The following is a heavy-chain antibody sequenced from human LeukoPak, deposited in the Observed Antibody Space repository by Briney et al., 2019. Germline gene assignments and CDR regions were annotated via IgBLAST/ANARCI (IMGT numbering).Heavy chain of an antibody. CDR2: IDTSGTLI. D-gene: IGHD4-17*01. Sequence: GGTLRLSCAASGLTFSSYEMIWVRQAPGKGLEWISYIDTSGTLIHYGDSVRGRFTISRDNAKNSLFLQMNGLRVEDAAVYYCARLGGTVTWDYWGQGTLVTVSS. CDR3: ARLGGTVTWDY. V-gene: IGHV3-48*03. CDR1: GLTFSSYE. J-gene: IGHJ4*02.